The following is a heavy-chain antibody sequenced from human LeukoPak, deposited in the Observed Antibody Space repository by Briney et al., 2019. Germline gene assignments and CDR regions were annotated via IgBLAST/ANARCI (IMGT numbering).Heavy chain of an antibody. V-gene: IGHV4-59*01. CDR2: IYYRGNT. D-gene: IGHD3-3*01. CDR3: AREGGFYRPLDY. J-gene: IGHJ4*02. Sequence: SETLSLTCTVSGGSISSFYWSWIRQPPGKGLEWIGYIYYRGNTQYNPSLKSRVTISVDTYKNQFSLKLTSVTAADTAVYYCAREGGFYRPLDYSGEGTLVTVSS. CDR1: GGSISSFY.